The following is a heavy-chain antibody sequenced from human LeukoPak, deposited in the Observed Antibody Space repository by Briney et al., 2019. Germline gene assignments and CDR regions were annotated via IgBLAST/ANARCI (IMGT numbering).Heavy chain of an antibody. CDR3: ARVGSYCFDY. J-gene: IGHJ4*02. CDR1: SGSISSSGYY. Sequence: SETLSLTCTVSSGSISSSGYYWSWIRQPPGKGLEWIGYIYYSGNTNYNPSLKSRVTISVDTSKNQFSLKLSSVTAADTAVYYCARVGSYCFDYWGQGTLVTVSS. D-gene: IGHD2-15*01. V-gene: IGHV4-61*08. CDR2: IYYSGNT.